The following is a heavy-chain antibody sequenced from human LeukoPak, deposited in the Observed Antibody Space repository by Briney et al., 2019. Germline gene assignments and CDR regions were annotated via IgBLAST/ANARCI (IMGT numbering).Heavy chain of an antibody. CDR3: ARNSVAMDV. Sequence: SQTLSLTCAISGDSVSNNIIAWNWIRWRPSRGLEWLGRTAYRSKWSTDYALSVRGRISINPDTSKNQISLQLNSVTPEDTAVYYCARNSVAMDVWGQGTTVTVSS. CDR2: TAYRSKWST. V-gene: IGHV6-1*01. D-gene: IGHD4-23*01. CDR1: GDSVSNNIIA. J-gene: IGHJ6*02.